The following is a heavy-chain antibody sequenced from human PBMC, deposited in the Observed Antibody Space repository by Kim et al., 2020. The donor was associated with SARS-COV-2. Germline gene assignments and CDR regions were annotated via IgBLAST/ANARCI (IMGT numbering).Heavy chain of an antibody. J-gene: IGHJ6*02. Sequence: GRFTISRDNSKNTLYLQMNSLRAEDTAVYYCARDTDCSGGSCYSRGMDVWGQGTTVTVSS. V-gene: IGHV3-30*07. CDR3: ARDTDCSGGSCYSRGMDV. D-gene: IGHD2-15*01.